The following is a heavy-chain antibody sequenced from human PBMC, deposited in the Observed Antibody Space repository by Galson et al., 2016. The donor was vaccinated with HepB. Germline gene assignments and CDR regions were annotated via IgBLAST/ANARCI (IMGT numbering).Heavy chain of an antibody. CDR1: GFTFSTFS. Sequence: SLRLSCAASGFTFSTFSMNWVRQAPGKGLEWVSSISGSRRYIYYADSVKGRFTISRDNAKNSVYLQMNSLRAEDTAVYYCATHVDFWSGDGAAEKLYYYYYGVDVWGEGTTVTVSS. CDR2: ISGSRRYI. V-gene: IGHV3-21*06. J-gene: IGHJ6*04. CDR3: ATHVDFWSGDGAAEKLYYYYYGVDV. D-gene: IGHD3-3*01.